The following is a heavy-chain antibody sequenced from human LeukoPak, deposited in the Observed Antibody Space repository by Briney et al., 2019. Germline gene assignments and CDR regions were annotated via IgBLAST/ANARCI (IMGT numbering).Heavy chain of an antibody. J-gene: IGHJ5*02. D-gene: IGHD1-26*01. V-gene: IGHV4-30-4*08. CDR1: GGSISSGDYY. CDR3: ACDNVHSGTWSQNWFYP. Sequence: KASETLSLTCTVSGGSISSGDYYWGWIRQPKGKGLEWIGYSYYSGRTDYNPAKKRRITMTVDNYKNPYSLKMSSVTAAATAVYYCACDNVHSGTWSQNWFYPWGQGTLVTVSS. CDR2: SYYSGRT.